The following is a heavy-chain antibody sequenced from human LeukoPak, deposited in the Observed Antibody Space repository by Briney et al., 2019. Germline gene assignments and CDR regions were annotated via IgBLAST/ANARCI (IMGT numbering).Heavy chain of an antibody. V-gene: IGHV1-46*01. Sequence: ASVKVSCKASGYTFTSYYMHWVRQAPGQGLEWMGIINPSGGSTSYAQKFQGRVTMTRNTSISTAYMELSSLRSEDTAVYYCARGSYGSGSYYPYYYYYMDVWGKGTTVTISS. J-gene: IGHJ6*03. CDR2: INPSGGST. CDR3: ARGSYGSGSYYPYYYYYMDV. D-gene: IGHD3-10*01. CDR1: GYTFTSYY.